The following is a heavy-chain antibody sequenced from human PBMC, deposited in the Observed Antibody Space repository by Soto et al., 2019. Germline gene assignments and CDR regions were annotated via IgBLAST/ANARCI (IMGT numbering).Heavy chain of an antibody. CDR2: ISSSGSTI. CDR1: GFTFSSYE. Sequence: EVQLVESGGGLVQPGGSLRLSCAASGFTFSSYEMNWVRQAPGKGLEWVSYISSSGSTIYYADSVKGRFTISRDNSKNTLYLQMNSLRAEDTAVYYCAKGLLWPRYFDLWGRGTLVTVSS. CDR3: AKGLLWPRYFDL. D-gene: IGHD2-15*01. V-gene: IGHV3-48*03. J-gene: IGHJ2*01.